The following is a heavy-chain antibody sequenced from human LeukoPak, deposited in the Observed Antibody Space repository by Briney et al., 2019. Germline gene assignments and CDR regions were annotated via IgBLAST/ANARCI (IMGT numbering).Heavy chain of an antibody. Sequence: GGSLRLSCAASGFTVSSNYMSWVRQAPGKGPEWVSVIYSGGSTYYADSVKGRFTISRDNSKNTLYLQMNSLRAEDTAVYYCARAAYVWGSYRPYYFDYWGQGTLVTVSS. CDR3: ARAAYVWGSYRPYYFDY. CDR1: GFTVSSNY. V-gene: IGHV3-66*01. J-gene: IGHJ4*02. CDR2: IYSGGST. D-gene: IGHD3-16*02.